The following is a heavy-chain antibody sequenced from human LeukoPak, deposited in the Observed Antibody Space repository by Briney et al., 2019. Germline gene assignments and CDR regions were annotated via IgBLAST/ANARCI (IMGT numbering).Heavy chain of an antibody. CDR2: INTNTGNP. Sequence: ASVKVSCKASGYTFSSSDISWVRQAPGQGLEWMGWINTNTGNPTYAQGFTGRFVFSLDTSVSTAYLQISSLKAEDTAVYYCARDSSGGGFDYWGQGTLVTVSS. CDR3: ARDSSGGGFDY. J-gene: IGHJ4*02. D-gene: IGHD2-15*01. CDR1: GYTFSSSD. V-gene: IGHV7-4-1*02.